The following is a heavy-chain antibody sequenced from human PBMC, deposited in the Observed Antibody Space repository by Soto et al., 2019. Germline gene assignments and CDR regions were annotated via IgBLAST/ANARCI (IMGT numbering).Heavy chain of an antibody. V-gene: IGHV4-4*02. D-gene: IGHD1-7*01. CDR2: IYHSGST. Sequence: VQLLESGGGLVQPGGSLRLSCAASGFTFSSYAMSWVRQAPGKGLEWIGEIYHSGSTNYNPSLKSRVTISVDKSKNQFSLKLSSVTAADTAVYYCARAWNYGSFDYWGQGTLVTVSS. CDR3: ARAWNYGSFDY. CDR1: GFTFSSYAM. J-gene: IGHJ4*02.